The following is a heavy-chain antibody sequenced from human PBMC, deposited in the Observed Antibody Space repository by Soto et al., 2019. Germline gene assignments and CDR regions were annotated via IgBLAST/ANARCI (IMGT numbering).Heavy chain of an antibody. CDR3: ARDVGVTNYKFDF. Sequence: PGGSLRLSCAASGFTFSRYGFHWVRQAPGKGLEWVAVIWFDGSKKYFADSVKGRFTISRDDSKNTLFLQMNSLRDEDTAVYYCARDVGVTNYKFDFWGQGTLVTVSS. CDR2: IWFDGSKK. J-gene: IGHJ4*02. CDR1: GFTFSRYG. D-gene: IGHD1-26*01. V-gene: IGHV3-33*01.